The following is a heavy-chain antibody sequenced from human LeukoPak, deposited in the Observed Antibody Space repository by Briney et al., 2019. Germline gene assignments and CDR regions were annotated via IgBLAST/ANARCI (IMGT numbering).Heavy chain of an antibody. Sequence: SCKASGGTFSSYSMNWVRQAPGKGLEWVSSISSSSSYIYYADSVKGRFTISRDNAKNSLYLQMNSLRAEDTAVYYCARDNDLLRYFDWPLDYWGQGTLVTVSS. D-gene: IGHD3-9*01. CDR3: ARDNDLLRYFDWPLDY. J-gene: IGHJ4*02. CDR2: ISSSSSYI. V-gene: IGHV3-21*01. CDR1: GGTFSSYS.